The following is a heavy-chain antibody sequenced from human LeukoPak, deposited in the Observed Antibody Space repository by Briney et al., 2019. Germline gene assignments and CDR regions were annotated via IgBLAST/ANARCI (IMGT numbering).Heavy chain of an antibody. CDR3: TSHAAFDP. Sequence: KSGGSLRLSCAASGFTFNNAWMIWVRQAPGKGLEWVGRIKSKNVGGTTDYAAPVKGRFTISRDDSKNTVYLQMNSLKIEDTAVYYCTSHAAFDPWGQGTLVTVSS. V-gene: IGHV3-15*01. CDR2: IKSKNVGGTT. CDR1: GFTFNNAW. J-gene: IGHJ5*02.